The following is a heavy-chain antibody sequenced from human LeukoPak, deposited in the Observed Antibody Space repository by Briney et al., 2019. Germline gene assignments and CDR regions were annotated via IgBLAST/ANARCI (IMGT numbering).Heavy chain of an antibody. CDR1: GFTFSSYS. CDR2: ISISSSYI. V-gene: IGHV3-21*01. Sequence: PGGSLRLSCAPSGFTFSSYSMNCVPHAPGRGLEWVSSISISSSYIYYAHSVKGRFTISRDNAKNSLYLQMSSLRAEERAVYYCARAVGYGGNSAADWGQGTLVTVSS. J-gene: IGHJ4*02. D-gene: IGHD4-23*01. CDR3: ARAVGYGGNSAAD.